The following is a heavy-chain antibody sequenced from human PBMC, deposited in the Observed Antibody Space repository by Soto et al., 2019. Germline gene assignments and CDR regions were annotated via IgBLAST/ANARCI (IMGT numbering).Heavy chain of an antibody. J-gene: IGHJ4*02. Sequence: QVQLVQSGAEVKKSGSSVKVSCEASGGPFSTFAINWLRQAPGQGLEWMGGIMPVFDSPKYAQKFQGRVTITADGPTSTSYTELSSLTSEDTAVYYCARCWRDSSGSCTGPTDYWGPGTRVTVSS. V-gene: IGHV1-69*01. CDR1: GGPFSTFA. CDR2: IMPVFDSP. CDR3: ARCWRDSSGSCTGPTDY. D-gene: IGHD3-22*01.